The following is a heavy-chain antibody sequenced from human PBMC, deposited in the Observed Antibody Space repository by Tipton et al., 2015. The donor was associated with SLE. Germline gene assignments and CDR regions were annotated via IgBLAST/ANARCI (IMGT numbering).Heavy chain of an antibody. Sequence: TLSLTCAVYGGSFSGYYWSWIRQPPGKGLEWIGEINHSGSTYYNPSLKSRVTISVDTSKNQFSLKLSSVTAADTAVYYCARETGYCSGGSCYSHFDYWGQGTLVTVSS. CDR2: INHSGST. V-gene: IGHV4-34*09. CDR1: GGSFSGYY. CDR3: ARETGYCSGGSCYSHFDY. D-gene: IGHD2-15*01. J-gene: IGHJ4*02.